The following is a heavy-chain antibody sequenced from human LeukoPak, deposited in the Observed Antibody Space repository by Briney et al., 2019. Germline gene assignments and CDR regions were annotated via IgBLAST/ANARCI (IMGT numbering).Heavy chain of an antibody. D-gene: IGHD2-8*02. CDR1: GFTFSRNA. CDR2: IAHNGSNK. V-gene: IGHV3-30*02. Sequence: GGSLRLSCAASGFTFSRNAIHWVRQGPGKGLEWVSYIAHNGSNKYYADSVKGRFTISRDNSKRTLYLQMNSLRADDTAVYYCAKDGSWSCTDWGQGTLVTVSS. J-gene: IGHJ4*02. CDR3: AKDGSWSCTD.